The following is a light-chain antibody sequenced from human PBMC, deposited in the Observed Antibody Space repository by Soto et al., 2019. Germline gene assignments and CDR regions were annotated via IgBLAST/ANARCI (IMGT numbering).Light chain of an antibody. J-gene: IGKJ1*01. CDR3: QQYYGSPWT. V-gene: IGKV4-1*01. Sequence: DIVMTQSPDSLAVSLGEMATIDCKSSQNILYSSNNKNSLAWYQQKPGQPPRLLFYWASTRESGVPDRFSGSGSGAHFTLDINGLQPEDVAVDCCQQYYGSPWTCGQGTKVEVK. CDR2: WAS. CDR1: QNILYSSNNKNS.